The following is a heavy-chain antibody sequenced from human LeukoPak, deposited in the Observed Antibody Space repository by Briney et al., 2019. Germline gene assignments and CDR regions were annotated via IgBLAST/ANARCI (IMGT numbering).Heavy chain of an antibody. CDR3: ARDRAEGKTWVEFDP. V-gene: IGHV3-66*02. CDR2: IYSDGVT. J-gene: IGHJ5*02. Sequence: GGSLRLSCAASGFIVNSYAMSWVRQAPGKGLAWVSLIYSDGVTQYADSVKGRFTISRDNSRNTLYLQMNSLRDEDTAVYFCARDRAEGKTWVEFDPWGQGTLVTVSS. CDR1: GFIVNSYA.